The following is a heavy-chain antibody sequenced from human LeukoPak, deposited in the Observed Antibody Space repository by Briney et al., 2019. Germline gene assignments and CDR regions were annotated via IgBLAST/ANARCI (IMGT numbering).Heavy chain of an antibody. D-gene: IGHD1-26*01. Sequence: GGSLRLSCAASGFTFSSYWMHWVRQAPGKGLVWVSRINSDGSSTSYADSVKGRFTISRDNAKNTLYLQMNSLRAEDTAAYYCARELSGSPHFDLWGRGTLVTVSS. V-gene: IGHV3-74*01. J-gene: IGHJ2*01. CDR1: GFTFSSYW. CDR2: INSDGSST. CDR3: ARELSGSPHFDL.